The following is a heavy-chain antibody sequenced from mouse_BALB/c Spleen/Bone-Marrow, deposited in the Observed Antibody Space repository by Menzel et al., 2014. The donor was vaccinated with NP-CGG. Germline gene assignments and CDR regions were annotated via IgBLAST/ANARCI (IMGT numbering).Heavy chain of an antibody. V-gene: IGHV1-5*01. J-gene: IGHJ2*01. CDR3: TXXXXXXXXX. Sequence: DVQLQESGTVLARPGASVKMSCKASGYTFTSYWMHWVKQRPGQGLEWIGTXYPGNSDTTYNQKLKGKAKLTAVTSTSTAYMELSSXXNEDSAVYYCTXXXXXXXXXWGQGTTLTXSS. CDR2: XYPGNSDT. CDR1: GYTFTSYW.